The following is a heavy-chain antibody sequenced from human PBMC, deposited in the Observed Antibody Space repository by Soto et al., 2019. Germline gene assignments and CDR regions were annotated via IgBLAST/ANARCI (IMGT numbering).Heavy chain of an antibody. V-gene: IGHV4-4*02. CDR3: AIRTTVTTRLGY. CDR2: IYHSGST. CDR1: GGSISSSNW. Sequence: PXXTLSLPFAVSGGSISSSNWWSWARQPPGKGLEWIGEIYHSGSTNYNPSLKSRVTISVDKSKNQFSLKLSSLTAADTAVYYCAIRTTVTTRLGYWGQGTLVTVSS. D-gene: IGHD4-17*01. J-gene: IGHJ4*02.